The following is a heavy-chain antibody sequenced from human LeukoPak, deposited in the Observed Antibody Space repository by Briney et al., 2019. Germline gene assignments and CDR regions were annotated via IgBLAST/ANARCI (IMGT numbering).Heavy chain of an antibody. J-gene: IGHJ4*02. Sequence: SVKVSCKASGYTFTSYGISWVRQAPGQGLEWMGRIIPILGIANYAQKFQGRVTITADKSTSTAYMELSSLRSEDTAVYYCAIGGPHHFDYWGQGTLVTVSS. CDR3: AIGGPHHFDY. CDR2: IIPILGIA. V-gene: IGHV1-69*04. CDR1: GYTFTSYG.